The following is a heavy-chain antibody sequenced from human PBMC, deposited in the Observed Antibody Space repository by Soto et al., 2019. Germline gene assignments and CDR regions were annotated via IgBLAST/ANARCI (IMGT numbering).Heavy chain of an antibody. Sequence: GGSLRLSCAASGFTFSSYAMSWVRQAPGKGLEWVSAISGSGGSTYYADSVKGRFTISRDNSKNTLYLQMNSLRAEDTAVYYCAKAGVREGVGARDYYYYYMDVWGKGTTVTVSS. J-gene: IGHJ6*03. CDR2: ISGSGGST. V-gene: IGHV3-23*01. CDR1: GFTFSSYA. CDR3: AKAGVREGVGARDYYYYYMDV. D-gene: IGHD1-26*01.